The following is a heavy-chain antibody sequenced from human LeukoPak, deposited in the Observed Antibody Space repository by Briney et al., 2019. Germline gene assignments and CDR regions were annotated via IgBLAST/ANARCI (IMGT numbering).Heavy chain of an antibody. V-gene: IGHV3-9*01. J-gene: IGHJ6*02. D-gene: IGHD3-3*01. CDR1: GFTFDDYA. Sequence: GGSLRLSCAASGFTFDDYAMHWVRQAPEKGLEWVSGISWNSGSIGYADSVKGRFTISRDNAKNSLYLQMNSLRAEDTALYYCAKDTDDLYYYGIDVCGQGTTVTVSS. CDR3: AKDTDDLYYYGIDV. CDR2: ISWNSGSI.